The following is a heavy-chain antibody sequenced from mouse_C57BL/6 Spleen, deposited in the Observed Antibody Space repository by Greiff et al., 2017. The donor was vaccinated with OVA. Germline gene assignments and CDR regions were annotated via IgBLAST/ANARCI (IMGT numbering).Heavy chain of an antibody. CDR2: IHPNSGST. CDR3: ARSSNYDWFAY. Sequence: QVPLQQPGAELVKPGASVKLSCKASGYTFTSYWMHWVKQRPGQGLEWIGMIHPNSGSTNYNEKFKSKATLTVDKSSSTAYMQLSSLTSEDSAVYYCARSSNYDWFAYWGQGTLVTVSA. D-gene: IGHD2-5*01. V-gene: IGHV1-64*01. J-gene: IGHJ3*01. CDR1: GYTFTSYW.